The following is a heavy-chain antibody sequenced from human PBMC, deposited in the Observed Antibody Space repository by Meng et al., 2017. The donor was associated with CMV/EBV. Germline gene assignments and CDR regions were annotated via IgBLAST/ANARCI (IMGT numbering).Heavy chain of an antibody. V-gene: IGHV3-7*02. CDR1: GLPISNYW. J-gene: IGHJ4*02. Sequence: YLGVFGGGLCQPEWSLRLSCAASGLPISNYWMSWVRQAPGKGLEWVANIKNDGSERYYVDSVKGRFSISRDNADNSLYLQMNNLRAEDTAVYYCRLGHYSQDWGQGTLVTVSS. CDR2: IKNDGSER. CDR3: RLGHYSQD. D-gene: IGHD4-17*01.